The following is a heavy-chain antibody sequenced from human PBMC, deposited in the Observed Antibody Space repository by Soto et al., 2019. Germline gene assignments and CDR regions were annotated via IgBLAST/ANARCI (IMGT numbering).Heavy chain of an antibody. D-gene: IGHD2-15*01. Sequence: ASVKVSCKASGYTFTSYAMHWVRQAPGQRLEWMGWINAGNGNTKYSQKFQGRVTITRDTSASTAYMELSSLRSEDTAVYYCARERTYGGKGPFDYWGQGTLVTVSS. J-gene: IGHJ4*02. CDR3: ARERTYGGKGPFDY. V-gene: IGHV1-3*01. CDR1: GYTFTSYA. CDR2: INAGNGNT.